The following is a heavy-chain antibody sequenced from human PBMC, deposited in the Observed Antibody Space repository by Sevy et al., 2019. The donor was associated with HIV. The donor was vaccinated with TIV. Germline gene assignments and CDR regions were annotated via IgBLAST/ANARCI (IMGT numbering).Heavy chain of an antibody. Sequence: ASVKVSCRTSGYTFTTYDINWVRQATGQGLEWMGWMNPSRGNTGSAQKFQGRLTMTRDTSTSTAYMERSSLESQDTAVDNCARRRGFGELLGLGYWGQGTLVTVSS. D-gene: IGHD3-10*01. V-gene: IGHV1-8*01. CDR3: ARRRGFGELLGLGY. CDR2: MNPSRGNT. J-gene: IGHJ4*02. CDR1: GYTFTTYD.